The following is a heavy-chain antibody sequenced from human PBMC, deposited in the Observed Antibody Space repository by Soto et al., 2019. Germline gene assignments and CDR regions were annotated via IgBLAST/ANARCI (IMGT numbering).Heavy chain of an antibody. Sequence: EVQLVESGGGLVQPARSLRLSCAASGFAFDDYAMHWVRQAPGKGLEWVSGISWNSNIIGYADSVKGRFTISRDNSKKSLYLQMNSLRTEDTALYYCAKDRLSMVRGVVPYYMDVWGKGTTVTVSS. CDR1: GFAFDDYA. J-gene: IGHJ6*03. CDR2: ISWNSNII. CDR3: AKDRLSMVRGVVPYYMDV. V-gene: IGHV3-9*01. D-gene: IGHD3-10*01.